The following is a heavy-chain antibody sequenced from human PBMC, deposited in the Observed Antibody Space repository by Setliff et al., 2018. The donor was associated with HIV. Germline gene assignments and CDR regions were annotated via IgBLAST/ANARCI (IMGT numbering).Heavy chain of an antibody. Sequence: SQTLSLTCTVSGGSISSYYWSWIRQPPGKGLEWIGYIYTSGSVNYNPSLNSRVTISVDTSKNQFSLEVNSVTAADTAVYYCAREHCSGGSCNGFDIWGQGTMVTVSS. CDR1: GGSISSYY. CDR2: IYTSGSV. V-gene: IGHV4-4*09. D-gene: IGHD2-15*01. CDR3: AREHCSGGSCNGFDI. J-gene: IGHJ3*02.